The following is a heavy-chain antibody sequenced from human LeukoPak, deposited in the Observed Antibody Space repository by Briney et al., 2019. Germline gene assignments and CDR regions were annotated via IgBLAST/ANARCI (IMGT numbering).Heavy chain of an antibody. V-gene: IGHV5-51*01. CDR1: GYSFTSYW. J-gene: IGHJ4*02. D-gene: IGHD3-22*01. Sequence: KPGESLKISCKGSGYSFTSYWICWVRQMPGKGLEWMGIIYPGDSDTRYSPSFQGQVTISADKSISTAYLQWSSLKASDTAMYYCARLLYYDSSGYYYFDYWGQGTLVTVSP. CDR3: ARLLYYDSSGYYYFDY. CDR2: IYPGDSDT.